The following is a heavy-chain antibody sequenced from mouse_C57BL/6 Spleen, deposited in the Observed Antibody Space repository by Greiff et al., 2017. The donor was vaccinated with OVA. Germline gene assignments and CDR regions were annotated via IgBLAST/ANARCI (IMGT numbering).Heavy chain of an antibody. CDR3: ARDIDGYDY. D-gene: IGHD2-3*01. V-gene: IGHV3-6*01. J-gene: IGHJ2*01. CDR2: ISYDGSN. CDR1: GYSITSGYY. Sequence: EVQLQQSGPGLVKPSQSLSLTCSVTGYSITSGYYWNWIRQFPGNKLEWMGYISYDGSNNYNPSLKNRISITRDTSKNQFFLKLNSMTTEDTATYYCARDIDGYDYWGQGTTLTVSS.